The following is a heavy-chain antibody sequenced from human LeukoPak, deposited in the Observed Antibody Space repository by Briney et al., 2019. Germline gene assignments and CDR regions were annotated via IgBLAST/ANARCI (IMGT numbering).Heavy chain of an antibody. V-gene: IGHV3-30*18. D-gene: IGHD1-1*01. J-gene: IGHJ6*03. Sequence: GGSLRLSCAASGFTFSSYGMHWVRQAPGKGLEWVAVISYDGSNKYYADSVKGRFTISRDNSKNTLYLQMNSLRAEDTAVYYCAKASRGGVLSPYYYYMDVWGKGTTVTVSS. CDR2: ISYDGSNK. CDR1: GFTFSSYG. CDR3: AKASRGGVLSPYYYYMDV.